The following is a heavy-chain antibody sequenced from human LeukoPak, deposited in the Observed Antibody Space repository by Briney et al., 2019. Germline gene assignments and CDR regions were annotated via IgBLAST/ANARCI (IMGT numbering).Heavy chain of an antibody. D-gene: IGHD3-22*01. CDR1: GFTFSSYA. Sequence: GGSLRLSCAASGFTFSSYAMSWVRQAPGKGLEWVSAISGSGGSTYYADSVKGRFTISRDSSKNTLYLQMNSLRAEDTAVYYCAKDRAQKYYYDSSGYYYWGQGTLVTVSS. CDR3: AKDRAQKYYYDSSGYYY. J-gene: IGHJ4*02. CDR2: ISGSGGST. V-gene: IGHV3-23*01.